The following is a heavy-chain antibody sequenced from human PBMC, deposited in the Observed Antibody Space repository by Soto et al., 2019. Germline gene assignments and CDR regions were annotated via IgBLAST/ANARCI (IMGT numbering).Heavy chain of an antibody. CDR1: EFTFSTYS. Sequence: EVQLVESGGGLVKPGGSLRLSCAASEFTFSTYSMNWVRQAPGKGLEWVSSISSSSSYIYYADSVKGRFTISRDNAENSLYLQMNILRAEDTAVYYCARVVDYYDPYYSYGMDVWVQVTTVTVSS. J-gene: IGHJ6*02. CDR3: ARVVDYYDPYYSYGMDV. CDR2: ISSSSSYI. D-gene: IGHD3-22*01. V-gene: IGHV3-21*01.